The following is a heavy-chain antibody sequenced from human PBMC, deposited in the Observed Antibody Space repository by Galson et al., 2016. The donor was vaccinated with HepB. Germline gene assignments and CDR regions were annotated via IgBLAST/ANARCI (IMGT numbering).Heavy chain of an antibody. CDR3: ARGPTPYYYDSSGPFDY. CDR1: GYTFTSYS. V-gene: IGHV1-3*01. J-gene: IGHJ4*02. Sequence: SVKVSCKASGYTFTSYSMHWARQAPGQRLEWMGWINVVRGDTKYSQDFQGRVTITRDTSANTAYMELSSLRSEDTAVYYCARGPTPYYYDSSGPFDYWGQGTL. D-gene: IGHD3-22*01. CDR2: INVVRGDT.